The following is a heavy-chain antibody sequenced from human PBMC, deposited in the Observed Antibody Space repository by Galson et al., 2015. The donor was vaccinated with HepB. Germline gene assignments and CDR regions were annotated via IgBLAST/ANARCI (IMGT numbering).Heavy chain of an antibody. J-gene: IGHJ4*02. CDR1: GFIFSDSV. CDR3: ARRGSCRGGACRGRDHFDY. D-gene: IGHD2-15*01. CDR2: MSNDGISK. Sequence: SLRLSCAASGFIFSDSVIHWVRQAPGRGLEWVAVMSNDGISKFYADPVKGRFTISRDDSKNTVYLQMDSLKFEDMAIYYCARRGSCRGGACRGRDHFDYWGQGTPVTVSS. V-gene: IGHV3-30-3*01.